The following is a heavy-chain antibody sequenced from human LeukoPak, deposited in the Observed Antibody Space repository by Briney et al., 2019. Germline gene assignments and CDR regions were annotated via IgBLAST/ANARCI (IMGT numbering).Heavy chain of an antibody. CDR3: ARGGLTAGFDY. V-gene: IGHV3-7*01. Sequence: GGSLRLSCAASGFTLSNSWMTWVRQAPGKGLEWVTNINRDGTQIDYMDSVKGRFIISRDSANNALYLHMTGLRAEDTAVYYCARGGLTAGFDYWGQGTLVTVSS. CDR1: GFTLSNSW. J-gene: IGHJ4*02. CDR2: INRDGTQI. D-gene: IGHD3-10*01.